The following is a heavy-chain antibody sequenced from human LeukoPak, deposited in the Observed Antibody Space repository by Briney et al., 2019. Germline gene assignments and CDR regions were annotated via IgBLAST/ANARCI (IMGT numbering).Heavy chain of an antibody. CDR2: IIPIFGTA. Sequence: PGAPVKVSCKASGGTFSSYAISWVRQAPGQGLEWMGGIIPIFGTANYAQKFQGRVTITTDESTSTAYMELSSLRSEDTAVYYCASWAPSGYCSSTSCYVSGLDYWGQGTLVTVSS. D-gene: IGHD2-2*01. V-gene: IGHV1-69*05. J-gene: IGHJ4*02. CDR1: GGTFSSYA. CDR3: ASWAPSGYCSSTSCYVSGLDY.